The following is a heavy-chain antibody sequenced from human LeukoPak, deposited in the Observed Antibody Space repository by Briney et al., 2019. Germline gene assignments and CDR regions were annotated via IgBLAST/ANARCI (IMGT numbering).Heavy chain of an antibody. D-gene: IGHD6-13*01. CDR3: ATAKSSSWYDFLSENDYYYYYMDV. V-gene: IGHV1-2*02. CDR1: GYTFTGYY. J-gene: IGHJ6*03. CDR2: INPNSGGT. Sequence: ASVKVSCKASGYTFTGYYMHWVRQAPGQGLEWMGWINPNSGGTNYAQKFQGRVTMTRDTSTSTVYMELSSLRSEDTAVYYCATAKSSSWYDFLSENDYYYYYMDVWGKGTTVTVSS.